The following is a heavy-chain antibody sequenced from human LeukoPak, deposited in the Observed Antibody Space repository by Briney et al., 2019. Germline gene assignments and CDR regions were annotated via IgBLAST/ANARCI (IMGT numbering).Heavy chain of an antibody. D-gene: IGHD3-22*01. J-gene: IGHJ4*02. CDR1: GFTFSSYG. CDR2: ISYDGSNK. V-gene: IGHV3-30*18. Sequence: QSGGSLRLSCAASGFTFSSYGMHWVRQAPGKGLEWVAVISYDGSNKYYADSVKGRFTISRDNSKNTLYLQMNSLRTEDTAVYYCAKAPDSSGLDYWGQGTLVTVSS. CDR3: AKAPDSSGLDY.